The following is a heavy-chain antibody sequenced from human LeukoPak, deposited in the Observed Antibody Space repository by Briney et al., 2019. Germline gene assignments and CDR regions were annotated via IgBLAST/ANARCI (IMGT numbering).Heavy chain of an antibody. CDR3: ARRPGRAKYYYYGMDV. Sequence: GGSLRLSCAASEFTFDDYHMSWVRQAPGKGLEWLSCISWSGGSIGYADSVKGRFTISRDNAKNSLYLQMNRVRAEATALYYGARRPGRAKYYYYGMDVWGQVTTVIVSS. D-gene: IGHD2-15*01. CDR1: EFTFDDYH. CDR2: ISWSGGSI. V-gene: IGHV3-20*04. J-gene: IGHJ6*02.